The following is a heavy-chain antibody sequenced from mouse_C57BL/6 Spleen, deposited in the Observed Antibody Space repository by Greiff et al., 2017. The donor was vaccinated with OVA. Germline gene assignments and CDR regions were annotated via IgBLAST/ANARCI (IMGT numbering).Heavy chain of an antibody. D-gene: IGHD1-1*01. CDR1: GFTFSDYY. J-gene: IGHJ2*01. CDR2: INYDGSSP. V-gene: IGHV5-16*01. CDR3: ARESTTVVFDY. Sequence: EVKLVESEGGLVQPGSSMKLSCTASGFTFSDYYMAWVRQVPEKGLEWVANINYDGSSPYYLDSLKSRFIISRDNAKNILYHKVSSLKSENTATYYCARESTTVVFDYWGQGTTLTVSS.